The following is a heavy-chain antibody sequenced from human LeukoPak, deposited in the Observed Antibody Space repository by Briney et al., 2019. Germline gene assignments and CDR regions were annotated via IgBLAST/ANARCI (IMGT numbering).Heavy chain of an antibody. V-gene: IGHV3-7*01. D-gene: IGHD5/OR15-5a*01. CDR1: GFSLSTYW. J-gene: IGHJ4*02. CDR3: ATGVWYLES. CDR2: INQDGGEK. Sequence: GSLRLSCAASGFSLSTYWLSWVRQAPGKGLGWVANINQDGGEKFHVDSVKGRFTISRDNAKNSLYLQMNSLTAEDTAVYYCATGVWYLESWGQGTLVTVSS.